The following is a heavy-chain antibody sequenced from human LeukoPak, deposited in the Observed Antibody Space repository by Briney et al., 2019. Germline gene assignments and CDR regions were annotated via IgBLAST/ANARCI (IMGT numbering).Heavy chain of an antibody. CDR2: INPNSGGT. J-gene: IGHJ4*02. V-gene: IGHV1-2*02. CDR3: ARDDYGHKFDC. Sequence: ASVKVSCKASGYTFTGYYIHWVRQAPGQGLEWMGWINPNSGGTNYAQQFQGRVTMTRDTSISTAYMELSRLRSDDTAVYYCARDDYGHKFDCWGQGTLVIVSS. D-gene: IGHD4-17*01. CDR1: GYTFTGYY.